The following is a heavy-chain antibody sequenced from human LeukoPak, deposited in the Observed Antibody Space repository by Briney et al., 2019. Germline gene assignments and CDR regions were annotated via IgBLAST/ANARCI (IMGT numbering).Heavy chain of an antibody. CDR1: GLSFNTYA. CDR3: ARALDV. V-gene: IGHV3-30*04. Sequence: PGGSLRLSCVDSGLSFNTYAMYWVRQAPGKGLEWVAAISYDGSYTYYRDSVRGRFTISRDNSKNTMYLQMNSLRAEDTAMYYCARALDVWGKGTTVTVSS. J-gene: IGHJ6*04. CDR2: ISYDGSYT.